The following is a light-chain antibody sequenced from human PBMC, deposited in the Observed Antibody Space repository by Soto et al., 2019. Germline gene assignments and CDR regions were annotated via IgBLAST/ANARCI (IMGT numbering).Light chain of an antibody. CDR1: SSDVGGYNY. CDR2: DVS. Sequence: QSVLTHPRSMSGSPGQSVTIPCTGTSSDVGGYNYVSWYQRHAGKGPKLIIYDVSERPSGVPDRFSASKSGNTASLTISGLQAEDEAEYYCSAYAGNYVYVFGSGTKVTVL. V-gene: IGLV2-11*01. CDR3: SAYAGNYVYV. J-gene: IGLJ1*01.